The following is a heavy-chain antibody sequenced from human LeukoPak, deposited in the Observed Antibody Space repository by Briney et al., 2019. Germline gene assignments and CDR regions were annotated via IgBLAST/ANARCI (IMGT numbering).Heavy chain of an antibody. Sequence: SETLSLTCTVSGGSISSYYWSWIRQPPGKGLEWMGYISYSGSTKYNPSLKSRVTISVDTSKNQFSLKLSSVTAADTAVYYCARHLSGSGTYYAETFDYWGQGTLVTVSS. V-gene: IGHV4-59*08. CDR1: GGSISSYY. CDR2: ISYSGST. J-gene: IGHJ4*02. D-gene: IGHD3-10*01. CDR3: ARHLSGSGTYYAETFDY.